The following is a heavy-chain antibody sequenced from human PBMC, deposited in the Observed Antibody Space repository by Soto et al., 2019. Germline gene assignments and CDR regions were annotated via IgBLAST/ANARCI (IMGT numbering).Heavy chain of an antibody. D-gene: IGHD4-4*01. Sequence: PGGSLRLSCAASGFTFSSYAMSWVRQAPGNGLEWVSAISGSGVSTYYADSVKGRFTISRDNSKNTLYLQMNSLRAEDTAVYYCAREGATVTTDYYGMDVWGQGTTVTVSS. V-gene: IGHV3-23*01. CDR2: ISGSGVST. CDR1: GFTFSSYA. CDR3: AREGATVTTDYYGMDV. J-gene: IGHJ6*02.